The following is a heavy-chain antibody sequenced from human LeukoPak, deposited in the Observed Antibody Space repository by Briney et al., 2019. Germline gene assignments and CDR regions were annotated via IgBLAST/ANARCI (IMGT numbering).Heavy chain of an antibody. V-gene: IGHV3-11*01. CDR1: GFIFSDYY. J-gene: IGHJ4*02. CDR2: ISSGGSTI. Sequence: GGSLRLSCAASGFIFSDYYMSWIRQAPGKGLECLSYISSGGSTIHYADSVRGRFSVSRDNDKNSLSLQMNSLRVEDTPVYYCVRGFVATSEFDYWGRGTLVTVSS. D-gene: IGHD5-12*01. CDR3: VRGFVATSEFDY.